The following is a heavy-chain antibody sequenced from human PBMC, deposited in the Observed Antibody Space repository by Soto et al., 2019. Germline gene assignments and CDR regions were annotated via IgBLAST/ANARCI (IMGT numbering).Heavy chain of an antibody. V-gene: IGHV3-23*01. J-gene: IGHJ4*02. CDR1: GFTFGTYP. CDR3: AKVKTWTILDY. CDR2: ISGGGTPT. Sequence: TVGSLGLSCAASGFTFGTYPMSWVRQAPGKGLEWVSSISGGGTPTYYAGSVEGRFTISRDNSKNTLYLQINSLRVEDTAVYYCAKVKTWTILDYWGRGTLVTVSS.